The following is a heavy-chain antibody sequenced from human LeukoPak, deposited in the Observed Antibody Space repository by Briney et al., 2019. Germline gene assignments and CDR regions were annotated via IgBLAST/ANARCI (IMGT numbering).Heavy chain of an antibody. V-gene: IGHV3-21*01. CDR1: GFTFSSYS. D-gene: IGHD3-3*01. J-gene: IGHJ4*02. CDR3: ARDPRPDFWSGYSPHDY. CDR2: ISSSSSYI. Sequence: PGGSLRLSCAASGFTFSSYSMNWVRQAPGKGLEWVSSISSSSSYIYHADSVKGRFTISRDNAKNSLYLQMNSLRAEDTAVYYCARDPRPDFWSGYSPHDYWGQGTLVTVSS.